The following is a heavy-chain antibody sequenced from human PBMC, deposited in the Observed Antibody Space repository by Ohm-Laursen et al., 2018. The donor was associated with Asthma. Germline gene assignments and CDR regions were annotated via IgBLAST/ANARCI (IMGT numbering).Heavy chain of an antibody. V-gene: IGHV3-21*01. CDR1: EFTFSLYS. J-gene: IGHJ5*02. Sequence: SLRLSCTASEFTFSLYSMNWVHQAPGKGLEWASSISSSSSYIYYADSVKGRFTISRDNAKNSLYLQMNSLRAEDTAVYYCARRAAAGDWFDPWGQGTLVTVSS. CDR3: ARRAAAGDWFDP. CDR2: ISSSSSYI. D-gene: IGHD6-13*01.